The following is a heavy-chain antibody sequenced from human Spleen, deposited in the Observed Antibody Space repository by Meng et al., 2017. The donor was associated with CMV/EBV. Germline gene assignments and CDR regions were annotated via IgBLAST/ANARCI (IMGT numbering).Heavy chain of an antibody. CDR2: INPNSGNA. J-gene: IGHJ5*02. V-gene: IGHV1-8*01. CDR3: VRLAVRGVIGP. CDR1: GYTFTDYD. D-gene: IGHD3-10*01. Sequence: SCKASGYTFTDYDINWVRQASGQGLEWLGWINPNSGNAGYAQKFQGRVSMTRDTSISTAYMELTSLTSEDTAVYFCVRLAVRGVIGPWGQGTLVTVSS.